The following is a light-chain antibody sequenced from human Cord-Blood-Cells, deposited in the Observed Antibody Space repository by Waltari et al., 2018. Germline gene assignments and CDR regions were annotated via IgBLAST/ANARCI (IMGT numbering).Light chain of an antibody. CDR2: AAS. J-gene: IGKJ4*01. CDR1: QSISSY. CDR3: QQSYSTPLT. V-gene: IGKV1-39*01. Sequence: DIQMTQSLSSLSASVGDRVNITCRASQSISSYLNWYQQKPGKAPKLLISAASSLQSGVPSRFSGSGSGTDFTLTISSLQPEDFATYYCQQSYSTPLTFGGGTKVEIK.